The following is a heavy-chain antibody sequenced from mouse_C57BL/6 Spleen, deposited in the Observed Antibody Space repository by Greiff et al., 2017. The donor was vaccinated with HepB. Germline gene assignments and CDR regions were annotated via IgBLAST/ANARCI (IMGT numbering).Heavy chain of an antibody. D-gene: IGHD2-4*01. V-gene: IGHV1-7*01. CDR2: INPSSGYT. Sequence: QVQLQQSGAELAKPGASVKLSCKASGYTFTSYWMHWVKQRPGQGLEWIGYINPSSGYTKYNQKFKDKATFTADKSSSTAYMQLSSLTYEDSAVYYCARLNDYDADYWGQGTTLTVSS. CDR3: ARLNDYDADY. J-gene: IGHJ2*01. CDR1: GYTFTSYW.